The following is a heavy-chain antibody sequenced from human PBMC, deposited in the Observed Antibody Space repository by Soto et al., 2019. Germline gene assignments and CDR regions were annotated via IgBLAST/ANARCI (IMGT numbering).Heavy chain of an antibody. D-gene: IGHD5-18*01. V-gene: IGHV1-3*01. CDR3: NSQIQGTGSDAFDY. CDR2: INAGNGNT. J-gene: IGHJ4*02. CDR1: RDTFTSYA. Sequence: GASVKVSCKASRDTFTSYAMHWVRQAPRQRLEWMGGINAGNGNTKYSQKFQGRVTITRDTSASTANMELSSLRPEDTAVYYCNSQIQGTGSDAFDYWGQGTLVTVSS.